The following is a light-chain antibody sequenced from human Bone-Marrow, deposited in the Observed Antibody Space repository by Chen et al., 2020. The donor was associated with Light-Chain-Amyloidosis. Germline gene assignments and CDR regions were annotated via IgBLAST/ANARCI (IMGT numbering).Light chain of an antibody. Sequence: QSVLTQPPSVSGAPGQRVTIACTGSSSNIGTGYDVQWYQQFPGTAPKLLIVGKINRASGVPDRFSGSRSGTSASLAITGLQAEDEADYYCQSYDSSLGGSVFGGGTKLTVL. V-gene: IGLV1-40*01. CDR2: GKI. J-gene: IGLJ2*01. CDR1: SSNIGTGYD. CDR3: QSYDSSLGGSV.